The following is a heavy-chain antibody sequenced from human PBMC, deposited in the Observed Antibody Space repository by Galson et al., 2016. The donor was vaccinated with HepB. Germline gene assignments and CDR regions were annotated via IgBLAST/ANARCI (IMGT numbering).Heavy chain of an antibody. CDR3: VTDFWPTEVG. CDR1: GFTFNSHA. V-gene: IGHV3-48*02. D-gene: IGHD3-3*01. CDR2: IYISGGGI. Sequence: SLRLSCAASGFTFNSHAMNWVRQAPGKGLEWISYIYISGGGINYSDSVKGRFTISRDNAKNSLYLQMNSLRDEDTAVYYCVTDFWPTEVGWGQGTTVIVSS. J-gene: IGHJ6*02.